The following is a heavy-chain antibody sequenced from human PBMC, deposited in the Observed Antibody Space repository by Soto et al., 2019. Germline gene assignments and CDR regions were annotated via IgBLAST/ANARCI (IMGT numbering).Heavy chain of an antibody. V-gene: IGHV3-33*01. CDR1: VFTFSSYG. CDR3: ARDAYPDYSNFVFEY. J-gene: IGHJ4*02. CDR2: IWYDGSNK. D-gene: IGHD4-4*01. Sequence: VGSLRLSCASSVFTFSSYGMHCVRHSPGKWLEWVAVIWYDGSNKYYADSVKGRFTISRDNSKNTLYLQMNSLRAEDTAVYYCARDAYPDYSNFVFEYWGQGTLVIVSS.